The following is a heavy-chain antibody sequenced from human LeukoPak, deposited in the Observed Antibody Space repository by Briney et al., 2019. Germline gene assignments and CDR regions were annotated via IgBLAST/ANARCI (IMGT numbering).Heavy chain of an antibody. D-gene: IGHD3-22*01. CDR3: ARVYYFDSRGHPNWFDP. CDR1: GYTFSSYA. CDR2: INTNTGNP. Sequence: ASVKVSCKASGYTFSSYAMSWVRQAPGQGLEWMGWINTNTGNPTYAQGFTGRFVFSLDTSVSAAYLQITSLKAEDTAVYYCARVYYFDSRGHPNWFDPWGQGTLVTVSS. J-gene: IGHJ5*02. V-gene: IGHV7-4-1*02.